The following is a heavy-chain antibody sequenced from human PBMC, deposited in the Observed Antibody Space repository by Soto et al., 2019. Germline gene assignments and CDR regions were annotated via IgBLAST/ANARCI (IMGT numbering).Heavy chain of an antibody. Sequence: GGSLRLSCAASGFTFSSYSMNWVRQAPGKGLEWVSSISSSSYIYYADSVKGRFTISRDNAKNSLYLQMNSLRAEDTAVYYCARGYCSSTSCPNYYYMDVWGKGTTVTVSS. CDR3: ARGYCSSTSCPNYYYMDV. J-gene: IGHJ6*03. V-gene: IGHV3-21*01. CDR2: ISSSSYI. CDR1: GFTFSSYS. D-gene: IGHD2-2*01.